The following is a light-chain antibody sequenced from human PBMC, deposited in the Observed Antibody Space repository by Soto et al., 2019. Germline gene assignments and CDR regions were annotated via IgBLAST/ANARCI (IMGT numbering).Light chain of an antibody. V-gene: IGKV2-28*01. J-gene: IGKJ4*01. CDR2: LGS. Sequence: DIVMTQSPLSLPVTPGEPASISCRSSQSLLHSNGYNYLDWYLQKPGQSPQLLIYLGSNRASGVPDMFSGSGSGTDFTLKISRVEAEDVGVYYCMQALQGSTFGGGTKVEIK. CDR3: MQALQGST. CDR1: QSLLHSNGYNY.